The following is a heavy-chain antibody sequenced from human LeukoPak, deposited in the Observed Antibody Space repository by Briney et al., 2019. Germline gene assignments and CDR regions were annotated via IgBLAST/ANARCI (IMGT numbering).Heavy chain of an antibody. V-gene: IGHV3-48*03. CDR2: ISSSGNTV. D-gene: IGHD6-19*01. CDR1: GFTFSSYE. Sequence: GGSLILSCAVSGFTFSSYEMNWVRQAPGKGLEWVSYISSSGNTVYYPDSVKGRFTISRDNAKNSLYLQMNSLRGDDTAVYYCARGGAVAGLFWGQGTLVTASS. J-gene: IGHJ4*02. CDR3: ARGGAVAGLF.